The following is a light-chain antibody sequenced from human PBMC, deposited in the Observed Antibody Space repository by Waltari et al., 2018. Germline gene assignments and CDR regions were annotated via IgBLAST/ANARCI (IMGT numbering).Light chain of an antibody. V-gene: IGKV3-11*01. J-gene: IGKJ4*01. CDR3: QERSNWPGGS. CDR1: QSVYSY. CDR2: DAS. Sequence: EIVLTQSPATLSLSPGERATLSCRASQSVYSYLAWYQQKPGLPPRLLIYDASSRATGIPARFGGSGSGTDFTLTINRLEPEDFAVYYCQERSNWPGGSFGGGTKVEIK.